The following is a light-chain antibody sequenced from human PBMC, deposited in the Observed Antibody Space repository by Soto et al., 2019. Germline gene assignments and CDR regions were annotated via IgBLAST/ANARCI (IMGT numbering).Light chain of an antibody. Sequence: EIVLTQSPATLSLSPGERATLSCRASQSVSSYLAWYQQKPGQAPRLLIYDASNRATGIPARFSGSRSGTDFTLTISSLEPEDFAVYYCQQRSIWPLTFGGGNKVDIK. V-gene: IGKV3-11*01. CDR3: QQRSIWPLT. CDR1: QSVSSY. J-gene: IGKJ4*01. CDR2: DAS.